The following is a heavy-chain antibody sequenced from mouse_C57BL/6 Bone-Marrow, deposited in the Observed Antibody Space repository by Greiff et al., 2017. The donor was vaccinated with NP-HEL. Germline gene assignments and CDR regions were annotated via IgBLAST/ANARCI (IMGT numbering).Heavy chain of an antibody. V-gene: IGHV14-3*01. CDR1: GFNIKNTY. D-gene: IGHD1-1*01. J-gene: IGHJ1*03. CDR3: SRGMAITTVVATDFDV. CDR2: IDPANGNP. Sequence: EAQLVESVAELVRPGASVKLSCTASGFNIKNTYMHWVKQRPEQGLEWIGRIDPANGNPKYAPKFQGKATITADTSSNTAYLQLSSLTSEDTAIYYCSRGMAITTVVATDFDVWGTGTTVTVSS.